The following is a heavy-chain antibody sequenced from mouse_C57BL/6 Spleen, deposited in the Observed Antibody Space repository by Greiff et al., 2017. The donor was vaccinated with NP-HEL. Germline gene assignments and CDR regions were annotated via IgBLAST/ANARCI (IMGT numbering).Heavy chain of an antibody. V-gene: IGHV5-9-1*02. D-gene: IGHD2-4*01. CDR3: TRDRRVWYDYDDALFAY. CDR1: GFTFSSYA. CDR2: ISSGGDYI. Sequence: EVMLVESGEGLVKPGGSLKLSCAASGFTFSSYAMSWVRQTPEKRLEWVAYISSGGDYIYYADTVKGRFTISRDNARNTLYLQMSSLKSEDTAMYYCTRDRRVWYDYDDALFAYWGQGTLVTVSA. J-gene: IGHJ3*01.